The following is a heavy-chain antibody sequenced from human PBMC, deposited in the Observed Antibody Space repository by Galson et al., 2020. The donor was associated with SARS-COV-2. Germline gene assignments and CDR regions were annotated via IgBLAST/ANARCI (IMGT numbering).Heavy chain of an antibody. J-gene: IGHJ4*02. Sequence: KLGESLKISCKGSGYSFNTFRIGWVRQMPGKGLEWMGIIYPGDSDTRYSPSFQGQVTISVDKSITTTYLQWTSLKASDTAMYYCARQPIGPDNSGPFDYWGQGTLVTVSS. CDR1: GYSFNTFR. D-gene: IGHD1-1*01. CDR2: IYPGDSDT. CDR3: ARQPIGPDNSGPFDY. V-gene: IGHV5-51*01.